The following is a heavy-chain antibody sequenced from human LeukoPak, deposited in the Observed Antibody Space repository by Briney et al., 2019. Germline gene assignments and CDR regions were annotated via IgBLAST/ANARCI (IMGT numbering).Heavy chain of an antibody. CDR2: IYYSGST. V-gene: IGHV4-59*01. Sequence: SETLSLTCTVSGGSISSYYWSWIRQPPGKGLEWIGYIYYSGSTNYNPSLKSRVTISVDTSKNQFSLKLSSVTAADTAVYYCARATGSGPDFDWLLYLPAYLDYWGQGTLVTVSS. D-gene: IGHD3-9*01. J-gene: IGHJ4*02. CDR3: ARATGSGPDFDWLLYLPAYLDY. CDR1: GGSISSYY.